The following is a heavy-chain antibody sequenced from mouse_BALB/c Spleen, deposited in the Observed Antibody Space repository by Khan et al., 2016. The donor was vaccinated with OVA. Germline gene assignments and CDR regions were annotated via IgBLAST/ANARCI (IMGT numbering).Heavy chain of an antibody. CDR2: IWCDGSI. J-gene: IGHJ4*01. D-gene: IGHD2-10*01. CDR1: GFSLSNYG. Sequence: QVQLQQSGPGLVAPSQSLSITCTISGFSLSNYGVHWVRQPPGKGLEWLVVIWCDGSIAYNSALNSRLSISKDNSKSQVFLKMNSLQTDYTAMYYCARQPYYHYYIMDYWGQGTSVTVSS. V-gene: IGHV2-6-1*01. CDR3: ARQPYYHYYIMDY.